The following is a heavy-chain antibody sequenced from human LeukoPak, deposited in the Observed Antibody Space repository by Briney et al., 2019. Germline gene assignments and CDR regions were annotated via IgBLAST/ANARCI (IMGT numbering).Heavy chain of an antibody. CDR3: ARERVGSGYYYYYYMDV. CDR1: GGSISSGSYY. CDR2: IYTSGST. J-gene: IGHJ6*03. Sequence: PSQTLSLTCTVSGGSISSGSYYWSWIRQPAGKGLEWIGRIYTSGSTNYNPSLKSRVTMSVDTSKNQFSLKLSSVTAADTAVYYCARERVGSGYYYYYYMDVWGKGTTVTISS. V-gene: IGHV4-61*02. D-gene: IGHD2-15*01.